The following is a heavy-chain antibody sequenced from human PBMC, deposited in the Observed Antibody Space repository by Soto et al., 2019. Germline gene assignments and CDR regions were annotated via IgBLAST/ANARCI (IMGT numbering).Heavy chain of an antibody. J-gene: IGHJ4*02. V-gene: IGHV1-69*06. Sequence: GASVKVSCKASGGTFSSYAISWVRQAPGQGLEWMGGIIPIFGTANYAQKFQGRVTITADKSTSTAYMELSSLRSEDTAVYYCASGYCSGGSCYYDFDYWGQGTLVTVSS. CDR1: GGTFSSYA. D-gene: IGHD2-15*01. CDR3: ASGYCSGGSCYYDFDY. CDR2: IIPIFGTA.